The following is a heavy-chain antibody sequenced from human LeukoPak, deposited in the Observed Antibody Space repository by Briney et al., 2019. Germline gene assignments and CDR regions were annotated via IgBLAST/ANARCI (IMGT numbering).Heavy chain of an antibody. CDR1: GFTFSSYS. CDR2: ISSSSSYI. D-gene: IGHD1-26*01. CDR3: AKELGAGWFDP. J-gene: IGHJ5*02. V-gene: IGHV3-21*04. Sequence: GGSLRLSCAASGFTFSSYSMNWVRQAPGKGLEWVSYISSSSSYIYYADSVKGRFTISRDNAKNSLYLQMNSLRAEDTAVYYCAKELGAGWFDPWGQGTLVTVSS.